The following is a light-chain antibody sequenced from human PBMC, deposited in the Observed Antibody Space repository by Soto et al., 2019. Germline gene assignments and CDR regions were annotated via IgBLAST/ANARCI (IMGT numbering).Light chain of an antibody. Sequence: QSVLTQPPSASGTPGQRVTISCSGSGSNIGSNTVNWYQQLPGTAPKLLIYSNNQRPSAVPDRFSGSKSGTSASLAISGLQSEDEADYYCAAWDDSLNGVLFGGGTKLTVL. CDR2: SNN. CDR1: GSNIGSNT. CDR3: AAWDDSLNGVL. J-gene: IGLJ2*01. V-gene: IGLV1-44*01.